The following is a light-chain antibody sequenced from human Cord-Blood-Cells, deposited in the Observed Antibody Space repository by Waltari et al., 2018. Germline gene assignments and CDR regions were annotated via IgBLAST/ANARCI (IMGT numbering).Light chain of an antibody. Sequence: EIVLTQSPATLSLFPGERATLSCRASQSVSSYLAWYQQKPGQAPRLLIYDASNRATGIPARFSGSGSGTDFTLTISILEPEDVAVYYCQQRSNWPLTFGGGTKVEIK. CDR3: QQRSNWPLT. CDR2: DAS. V-gene: IGKV3-11*01. CDR1: QSVSSY. J-gene: IGKJ4*02.